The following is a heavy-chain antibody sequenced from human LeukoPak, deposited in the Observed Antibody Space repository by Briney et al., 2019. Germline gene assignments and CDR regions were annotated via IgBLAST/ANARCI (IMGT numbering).Heavy chain of an antibody. CDR3: ARDQYDTWSRRGNFDS. J-gene: IGHJ4*02. CDR2: ISSSSSYI. Sequence: KPGGPLRLSCAASGFTFSSYSMNWVRQAPGKGLEWVSSISSSSSYIYYADSVKGRFTISRDNTKNSLYLQMNSLRAEDTAVFYCARDQYDTWSRRGNFDSWGQGTLVIVSS. CDR1: GFTFSSYS. D-gene: IGHD3-3*01. V-gene: IGHV3-21*04.